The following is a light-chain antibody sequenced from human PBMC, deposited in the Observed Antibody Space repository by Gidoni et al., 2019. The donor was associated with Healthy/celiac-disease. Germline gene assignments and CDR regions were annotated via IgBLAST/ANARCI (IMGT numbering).Light chain of an antibody. CDR1: QGISSW. Sequence: DIQMTQSPSSVSASVGDRVTITCRASQGISSWLARYQQKPGKDPKLLIYAASSLQSGVPSRFSGSGSGTDFTLTISSLQPEDFATYYCQQANSFPPTFGQGTKLEIK. CDR2: AAS. J-gene: IGKJ2*01. V-gene: IGKV1-12*01. CDR3: QQANSFPPT.